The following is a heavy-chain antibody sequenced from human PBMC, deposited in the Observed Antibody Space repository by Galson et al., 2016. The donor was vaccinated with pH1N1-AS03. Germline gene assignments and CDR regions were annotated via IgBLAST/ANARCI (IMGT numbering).Heavy chain of an antibody. D-gene: IGHD6-19*01. J-gene: IGHJ5*02. CDR2: IIPHFDTA. V-gene: IGHV1-69*13. Sequence: SVKVSCKVSGGSFGNFGFSWVRQAPGQGLEWMGRIIPHFDTANYAQRFRGRVTIAEDESATTADLELSRLRADDTAVYFCARDSAPPLETSGRRLDLWGQGTLVTVSS. CDR1: GGSFGNFG. CDR3: ARDSAPPLETSGRRLDL.